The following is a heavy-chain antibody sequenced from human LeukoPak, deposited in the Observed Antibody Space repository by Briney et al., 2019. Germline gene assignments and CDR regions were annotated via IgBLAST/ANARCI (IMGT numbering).Heavy chain of an antibody. V-gene: IGHV3-23*01. CDR1: GFTFSSYA. Sequence: GGSLRLSCAASGFTFSSYAMSWVRQAPGKGLEWVSAISGSDGSTYYADSVRSRFTISRDNSKNTLYLQMNSLRDEDTAVYYCAKHTGAMVRGVIPYWGQGTLVTVSS. CDR3: AKHTGAMVRGVIPY. D-gene: IGHD3-10*01. J-gene: IGHJ4*02. CDR2: ISGSDGST.